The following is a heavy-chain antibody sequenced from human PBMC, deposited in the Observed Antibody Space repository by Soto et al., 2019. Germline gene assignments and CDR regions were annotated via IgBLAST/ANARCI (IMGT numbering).Heavy chain of an antibody. CDR2: ISSTTNYI. CDR1: GFTFTRYS. J-gene: IGHJ4*02. Sequence: GGSLRLSCAASGFTFTRYSMNWVRQAPGKGLEWVSSISSTTNYIHYGDSMKGRSTISRDNAKNSLYLEMNSLRAEDTAVHYCARESEGLTSNFDYWGQGTLVTVSS. V-gene: IGHV3-21*06. CDR3: ARESEGLTSNFDY.